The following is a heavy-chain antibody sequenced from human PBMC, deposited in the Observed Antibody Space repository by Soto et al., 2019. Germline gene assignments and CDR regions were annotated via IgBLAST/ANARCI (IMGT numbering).Heavy chain of an antibody. CDR1: GFTFSSYW. J-gene: IGHJ6*03. CDR3: ARPPVVVAAPDHYYYYMDV. D-gene: IGHD2-15*01. V-gene: IGHV3-74*01. CDR2: INSDGSST. Sequence: EVQLVESGGGLVQPGGSLRLSCAASGFTFSSYWMHWVRQAPGKGLVWVSRINSDGSSTSYADSVKGRFTISRDNAKNTMYMQMNSLRAEDTAVYYCARPPVVVAAPDHYYYYMDVWGKGTTVTVSS.